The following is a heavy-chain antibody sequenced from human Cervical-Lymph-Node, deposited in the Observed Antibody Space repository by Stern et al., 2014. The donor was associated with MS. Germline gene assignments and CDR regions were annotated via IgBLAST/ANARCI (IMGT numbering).Heavy chain of an antibody. CDR3: ARLGVSPGNFDL. CDR1: GYSFTSYA. Sequence: QLVQSGSELKKPGASVKISCKASGYSFTSYAINWVRQAPGQGLEYMGWINPKTVTPLYAQGFTGRFVFALDDSVSTSYLQISSLRSEDTAVYYCARLGVSPGNFDLWGQGTLVTVSS. CDR2: INPKTVTP. D-gene: IGHD3-10*01. J-gene: IGHJ4*02. V-gene: IGHV7-4-1*02.